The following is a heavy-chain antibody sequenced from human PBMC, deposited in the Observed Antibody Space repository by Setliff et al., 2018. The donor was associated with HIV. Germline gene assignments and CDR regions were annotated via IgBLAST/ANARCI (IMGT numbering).Heavy chain of an antibody. Sequence: PSETLSLTCTVSGDSVSRSNYYWAWIRQPPGKGLEWIGSIDYNEITYYNPSLKSRVTLSVDMPKNQFSLYLSSVTASDTAVYYCASLFRLSGFWISFLPDYWGQGILVTVSS. J-gene: IGHJ4*02. V-gene: IGHV4-39*01. D-gene: IGHD3-3*01. CDR3: ASLFRLSGFWISFLPDY. CDR1: GDSVSRSNYY. CDR2: IDYNEIT.